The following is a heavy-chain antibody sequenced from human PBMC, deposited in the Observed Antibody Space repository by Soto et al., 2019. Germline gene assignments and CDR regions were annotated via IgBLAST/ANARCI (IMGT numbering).Heavy chain of an antibody. CDR2: VFYGGT. Sequence: VSLTCSVSGRSMSSNYWSWIRQSPDKGLEWLGYVFYGGTDYNPSLGGRVSMSVETSKSQFSLKLTSVTVADTAVYYCASYRGALYFESWGPGILVTVSS. D-gene: IGHD3-16*01. CDR1: GRSMSSNY. V-gene: IGHV4-59*01. J-gene: IGHJ4*02. CDR3: ASYRGALYFES.